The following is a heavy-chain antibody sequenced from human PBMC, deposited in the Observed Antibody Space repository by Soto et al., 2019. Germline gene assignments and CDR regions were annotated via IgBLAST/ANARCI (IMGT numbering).Heavy chain of an antibody. D-gene: IGHD5-18*01. CDR1: GFTFSSYA. CDR2: ISYDGSNK. V-gene: IGHV3-30-3*01. Sequence: GGSLRLSCAASGFTFSSYAMHWVRQAPGEGLEWVAVISYDGSNKYYADSVKGRFTISRDNSKNTLYLQMNSLRAEDTAVYYCARDRYDTASFDYWGQGTLVTVSS. J-gene: IGHJ4*02. CDR3: ARDRYDTASFDY.